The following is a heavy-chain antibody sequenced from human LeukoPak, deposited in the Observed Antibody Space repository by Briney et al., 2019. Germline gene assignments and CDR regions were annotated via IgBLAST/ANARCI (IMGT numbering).Heavy chain of an antibody. V-gene: IGHV4-61*08. Sequence: SETLSLTCTVSGGSVYSGDFYWSWIRQPPGKGLEWIGYIYYSEGTNYSPSLKSRVTISVDTSQSQLSLKVTSVTAADTAVYYCARVGSWGLFDYWGQGTLVTVSS. J-gene: IGHJ4*02. CDR1: GGSVYSGDFY. D-gene: IGHD3-16*01. CDR2: IYYSEGT. CDR3: ARVGSWGLFDY.